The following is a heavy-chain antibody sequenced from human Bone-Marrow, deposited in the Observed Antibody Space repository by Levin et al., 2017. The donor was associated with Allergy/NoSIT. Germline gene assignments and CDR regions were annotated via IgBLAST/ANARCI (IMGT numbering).Heavy chain of an antibody. CDR1: GFAVSWNY. J-gene: IGHJ4*02. D-gene: IGHD4/OR15-4a*01. CDR3: DYGDHYTPPI. Sequence: GESLKISCEVSGFAVSWNYMTWVRQAPGKGLEWVSTIHANGKTYYAGSVKGRFTISRDSSKNTLYLQMNNLRVEDTAVYFCDYGDHYTPPIWGQGTLVTVSA. V-gene: IGHV3-53*01. CDR2: IHANGKT.